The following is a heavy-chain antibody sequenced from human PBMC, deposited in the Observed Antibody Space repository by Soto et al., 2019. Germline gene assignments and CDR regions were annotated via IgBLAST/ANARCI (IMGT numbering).Heavy chain of an antibody. D-gene: IGHD1-7*01. J-gene: IGHJ6*03. CDR1: GFTFSEHY. V-gene: IGHV3-72*01. CDR3: ARGPPRGTCRVVACSGDFFYHYMDV. Sequence: EVQLVESGGGLVQPGGSLRLSCAASGFTFSEHYMDWVRQAPGKGLEWVGRTRDKTDSYSTEYAASVKGRFTISRDDSKNSLYLQMNSLRTEDPAVYFCARGPPRGTCRVVACSGDFFYHYMDVWGKGTTVTVSS. CDR2: TRDKTDSYST.